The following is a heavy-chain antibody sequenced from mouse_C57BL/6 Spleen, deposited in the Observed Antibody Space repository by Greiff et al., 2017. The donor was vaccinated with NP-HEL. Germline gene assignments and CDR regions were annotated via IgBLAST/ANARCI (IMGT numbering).Heavy chain of an antibody. D-gene: IGHD3-2*02. CDR1: GYTFTDYN. J-gene: IGHJ4*01. Sequence: VQLQQSGPELVKPGASVKIPCKASGYTFTDYNMDWVKQSHGKSLEWIGDINPNNGGTIYNQKFKGKATLTVDKSSSTAYMELRSLTSEDTAVYYCARFSSGYRAMDYWGQGTSVTVAS. V-gene: IGHV1-18*01. CDR2: INPNNGGT. CDR3: ARFSSGYRAMDY.